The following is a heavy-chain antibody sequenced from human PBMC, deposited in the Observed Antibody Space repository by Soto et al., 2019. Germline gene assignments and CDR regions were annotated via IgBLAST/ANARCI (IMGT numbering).Heavy chain of an antibody. CDR2: ILYDGITT. Sequence: GGSLRLSCAASGFTLSSHAMHWVRQTPGKGLEWLSIILYDGITTYYSDSVKGRFTISRDNSKNTLYLQMSSLRPDDTGVYFCARHLASTVTTSGWFGPWGQGTLVTVSS. J-gene: IGHJ5*02. V-gene: IGHV3-30*04. CDR1: GFTLSSHA. D-gene: IGHD4-4*01. CDR3: ARHLASTVTTSGWFGP.